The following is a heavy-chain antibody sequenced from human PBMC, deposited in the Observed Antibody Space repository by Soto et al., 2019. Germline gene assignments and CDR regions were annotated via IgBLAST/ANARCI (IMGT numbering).Heavy chain of an antibody. CDR1: GYTFTSYA. J-gene: IGHJ6*03. D-gene: IGHD2-8*01. CDR2: INAGNGNT. CDR3: ARDGCTNGVCYNHYYYYYYMDV. Sequence: GASVKVSCKASGYTFTSYAMHWVRQAPGQRLEWMGWINAGNGNTKYSQKFQGRVTITRDTSASTAYMELSSLRSEDTAVYYCARDGCTNGVCYNHYYYYYYMDVWGKGTTVTSP. V-gene: IGHV1-3*01.